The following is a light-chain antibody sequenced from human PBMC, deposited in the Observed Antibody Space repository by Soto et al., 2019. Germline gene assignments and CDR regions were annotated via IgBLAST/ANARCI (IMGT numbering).Light chain of an antibody. Sequence: EIVLTQSPGTLSLSPGERATLSCRASQSVSSSYLAWYQQKPGQAPRLLIYGASSRATGIPDRFSGSWSGTDFTLTISRLEPEDVAVYYCQQYGSSPLYTLGQGTKLEIK. CDR2: GAS. V-gene: IGKV3-20*01. J-gene: IGKJ2*01. CDR1: QSVSSSY. CDR3: QQYGSSPLYT.